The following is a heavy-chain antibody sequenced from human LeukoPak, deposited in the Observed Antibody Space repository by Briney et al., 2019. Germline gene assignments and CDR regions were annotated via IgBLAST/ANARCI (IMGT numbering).Heavy chain of an antibody. J-gene: IGHJ5*02. CDR1: GFTFSSYG. D-gene: IGHD2-2*01. V-gene: IGHV3-23*01. CDR3: AKSVVPAAMPPTNWFDP. Sequence: PGGSLRLSCAASGFTFSSYGMSWVRQAPGKGLEWVSAISGSGGSTYYADSVKGRFTISRDNSKNTLYLQMNSLRAEDTAVYYCAKSVVPAAMPPTNWFDPWGQGTLVTVSS. CDR2: ISGSGGST.